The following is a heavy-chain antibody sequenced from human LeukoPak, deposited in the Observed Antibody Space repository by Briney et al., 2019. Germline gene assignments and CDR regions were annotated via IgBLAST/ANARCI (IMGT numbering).Heavy chain of an antibody. CDR3: TTAGRHIVVVTSIRIWVGP. J-gene: IGHJ5*02. CDR2: IRSKTDGGTT. CDR1: GFTFRNVW. Sequence: GGSLRLSCAASGFTFRNVWMTWVRQAPGKGLEWVGRIRSKTDGGTTDYAAPVKGRFTISRDDSKSTVYLQMNSLKTDDTAVYYCTTAGRHIVVVTSIRIWVGPWGQGTLVTVSS. D-gene: IGHD2-21*02. V-gene: IGHV3-15*01.